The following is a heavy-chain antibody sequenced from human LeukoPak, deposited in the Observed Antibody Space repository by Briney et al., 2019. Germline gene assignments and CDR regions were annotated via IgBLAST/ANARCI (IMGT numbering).Heavy chain of an antibody. CDR1: GGSFSGYY. D-gene: IGHD3-3*01. Sequence: PSETLSLTCAVYGGSFSGYYWSWIRQPPGKGLEWIGYIYYSGSTNYNPSLKSRVTISVDTSKNQFSLKLSSVTAADTAVYYCASGTTIFGVVPSYYFDYWGQGTLVTVSS. CDR2: IYYSGST. V-gene: IGHV4-59*01. J-gene: IGHJ4*02. CDR3: ASGTTIFGVVPSYYFDY.